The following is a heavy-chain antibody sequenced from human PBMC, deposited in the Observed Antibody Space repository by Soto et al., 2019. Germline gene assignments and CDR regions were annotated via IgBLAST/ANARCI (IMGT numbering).Heavy chain of an antibody. CDR1: GYSISSGYY. CDR2: IYHSGST. V-gene: IGHV4-38-2*01. D-gene: IGHD2-15*01. Sequence: SETLSLTCAVSGYSISSGYYWGWIRQPPGKGLEWIGSIYHSGSTYYNPSLKSRVTISVDTSKNQFSLKLSSVTAADTAVYYCARVAGSCYFDYWGQGTLVTVSS. CDR3: ARVAGSCYFDY. J-gene: IGHJ4*02.